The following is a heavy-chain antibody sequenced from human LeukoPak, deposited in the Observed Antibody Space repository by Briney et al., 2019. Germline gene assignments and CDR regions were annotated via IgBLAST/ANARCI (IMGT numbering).Heavy chain of an antibody. J-gene: IGHJ4*02. D-gene: IGHD6-13*01. V-gene: IGHV4-31*03. Sequence: SRTLSLTCTVSGGSISSGGYYWSWIRQHPGKGLEWIGYIYYSGSTYYNPSLKSRVTISVDTSKNQFSLKLSSVTAADTAVYYCARGRYSRPYYFDYWGQGTLVTVSS. CDR2: IYYSGST. CDR3: ARGRYSRPYYFDY. CDR1: GGSISSGGYY.